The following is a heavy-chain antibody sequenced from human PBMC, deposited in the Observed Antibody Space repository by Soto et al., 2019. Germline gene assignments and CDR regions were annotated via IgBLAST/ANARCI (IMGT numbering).Heavy chain of an antibody. Sequence: VQLVQSGAEVKRPGASVKISCKASGDTLSTYYMHWARQAPGQGLEWMGIINPRSGKTNYPQKFKGRVTMTSDTSTTTVYMELSTLRSEDTAMYYCVRGVGYSDSSGYPFDYWGQGTLVTVSS. D-gene: IGHD3-22*01. J-gene: IGHJ4*02. CDR3: VRGVGYSDSSGYPFDY. CDR1: GDTLSTYY. V-gene: IGHV1-46*03. CDR2: INPRSGKT.